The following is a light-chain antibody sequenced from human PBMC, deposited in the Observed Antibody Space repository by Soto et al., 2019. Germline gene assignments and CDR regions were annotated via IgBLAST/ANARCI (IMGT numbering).Light chain of an antibody. CDR3: QQYNTYLT. Sequence: DIQMTQSPSTLSASVGDRVTITCRASQSISSWLTWYQQKPGKAPKVLIYKASSLESGVPSRFSDSGSGTEFTLTSSSLQPDDFATYYCQQYNTYLTFGGGTKVEIK. CDR1: QSISSW. CDR2: KAS. V-gene: IGKV1-5*03. J-gene: IGKJ4*01.